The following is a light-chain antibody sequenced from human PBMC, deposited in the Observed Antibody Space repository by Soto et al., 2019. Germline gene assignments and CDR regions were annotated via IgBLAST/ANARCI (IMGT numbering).Light chain of an antibody. CDR3: QQSDGSPIT. CDR2: SVS. Sequence: DIVLTQSPGTLCLSPGERATLSCRSSQSVGRSYLAWYQQKPGQAPRLLISSVSKRATGITDRFSGGGSGTDFTLTISRVEPEDCALYICQQSDGSPITFGQGTRLDIK. J-gene: IGKJ5*01. CDR1: QSVGRSY. V-gene: IGKV3-20*01.